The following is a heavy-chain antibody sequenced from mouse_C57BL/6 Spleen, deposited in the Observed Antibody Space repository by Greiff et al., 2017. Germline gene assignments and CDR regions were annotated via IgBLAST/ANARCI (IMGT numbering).Heavy chain of an antibody. CDR1: GYTFTSYW. Sequence: QVQLQQPGAELVRPGSSVKLSCKASGYTFTSYWMHWVKQRPIQGLEWIVNIDPSDSETHYNQKFKDKATLTVDKSSSTAYMQLSSLTSEDSAVYYCARQAQAIYAMDYWGQGTSVTVSS. J-gene: IGHJ4*01. CDR3: ARQAQAIYAMDY. CDR2: IDPSDSET. V-gene: IGHV1-52*01. D-gene: IGHD3-2*02.